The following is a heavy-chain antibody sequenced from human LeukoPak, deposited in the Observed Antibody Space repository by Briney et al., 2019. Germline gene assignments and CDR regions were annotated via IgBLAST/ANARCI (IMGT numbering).Heavy chain of an antibody. CDR1: GYTFTSYD. D-gene: IGHD2-2*01. CDR2: MNPNSGNT. J-gene: IGHJ6*03. V-gene: IGHV1-8*01. Sequence: ASVKVSCKASGYTFTSYDINWVRQATGQGLGWMGWMNPNSGNTGYAQKFQGRVTTTRNTSISTAYMELSSLRSEDTAVYYCARKYCSSTSCHPPYYYYYMDVWGKGTTVTVSS. CDR3: ARKYCSSTSCHPPYYYYYMDV.